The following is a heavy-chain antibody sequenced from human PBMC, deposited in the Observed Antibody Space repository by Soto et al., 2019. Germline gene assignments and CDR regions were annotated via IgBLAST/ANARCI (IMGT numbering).Heavy chain of an antibody. Sequence: GGSLRLSFAASGFTFSNYWMSWVRRAPGKGLEWLANIKQDGSENYYVDSVKGRFTTSRDNTKNSFYLQMTSLRAEDTAVYYCARDHINGWKFDYWGRGTLVTVSS. J-gene: IGHJ4*02. V-gene: IGHV3-7*01. CDR2: IKQDGSEN. D-gene: IGHD6-19*01. CDR3: ARDHINGWKFDY. CDR1: GFTFSNYW.